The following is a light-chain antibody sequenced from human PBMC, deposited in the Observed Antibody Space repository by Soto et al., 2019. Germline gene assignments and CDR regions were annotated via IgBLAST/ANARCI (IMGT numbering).Light chain of an antibody. CDR2: GAS. CDR1: QSVTNSY. J-gene: IGKJ1*01. V-gene: IGKV3-20*01. CDR3: QLYASSTWT. Sequence: EIVLTQSPGTLSLSPGERATLSCRASQSVTNSYLAWYQQKAGQAPRLLIYGASDRATGVPDRFSGGGSGTDFTLTISSLEAEDFAVYYCQLYASSTWTFGQGTKVDIK.